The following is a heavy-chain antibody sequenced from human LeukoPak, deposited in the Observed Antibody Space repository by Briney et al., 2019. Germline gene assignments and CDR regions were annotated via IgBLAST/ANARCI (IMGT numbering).Heavy chain of an antibody. CDR3: AGEGVVLMVYAMGQIDY. CDR2: INWNGGST. D-gene: IGHD2-8*01. V-gene: IGHV3-20*04. J-gene: IGHJ4*02. Sequence: GGSLRLSCAASGFTFDDYGMSWVRQAPGKGLEWVSGINWNGGSTGYADSVKGRFTISRDNSKNTLYLQMNSLRAEDTAVYYCAGEGVVLMVYAMGQIDYWGQGTLVTVSS. CDR1: GFTFDDYG.